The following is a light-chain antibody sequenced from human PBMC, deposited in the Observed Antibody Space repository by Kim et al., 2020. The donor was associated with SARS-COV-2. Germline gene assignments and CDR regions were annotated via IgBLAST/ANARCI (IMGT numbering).Light chain of an antibody. CDR3: QQSYITPFT. Sequence: DIQMTQSPSSLSASVGDRVTITCRTSQSISSHLNWYHQKPGRAPKLLIYAASTLQGGVPSRFSGSGSETDFTLTISSLQPEDFGTYFFQQSYITPFTFGPGTKGGYQ. CDR1: QSISSH. CDR2: AAS. V-gene: IGKV1-39*01. J-gene: IGKJ3*01.